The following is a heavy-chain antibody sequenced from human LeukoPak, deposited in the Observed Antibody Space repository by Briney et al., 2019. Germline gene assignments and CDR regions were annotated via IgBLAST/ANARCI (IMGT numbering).Heavy chain of an antibody. CDR2: IWYDGSNK. V-gene: IGHV3-33*01. D-gene: IGHD3-9*01. J-gene: IGHJ4*02. CDR1: GFTFSSYG. CDR3: ARGGPYYDILTGYYTRPYYFDY. Sequence: GGSLRLSCAASGFTFSSYGMHWVRQAPGKGLEGVAVIWYDGSNKYYADSVKGRFTISRDNSKNTLYLQMNSLRAEDTAVYYCARGGPYYDILTGYYTRPYYFDYWGQGTLVTVSS.